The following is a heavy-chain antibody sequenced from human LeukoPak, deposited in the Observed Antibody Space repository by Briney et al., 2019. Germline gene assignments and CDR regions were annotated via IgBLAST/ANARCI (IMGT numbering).Heavy chain of an antibody. J-gene: IGHJ5*02. CDR2: FSPYNGNT. CDR1: GYTFISYG. CDR3: WRHTSMGVPLDILEKWFDP. V-gene: IGHV1-18*01. D-gene: IGHD5-12*01. Sequence: ASVKVPCKASGYTFISYGISWVRQAPGQGLQWMGWFSPYNGNTNYVQKFQGRVTMTTDTSTSTAYMEMRSLRADDTAVYYCWRHTSMGVPLDILEKWFDPWGRGTLVPVSS.